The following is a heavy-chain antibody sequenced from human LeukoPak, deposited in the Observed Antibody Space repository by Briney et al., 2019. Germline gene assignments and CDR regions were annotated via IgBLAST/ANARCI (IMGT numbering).Heavy chain of an antibody. CDR2: ISYTGST. Sequence: SETLSLTCTVSGGSISNYYWSWIRQPPGKGLEWIAYISYTGSTNYNPSLKSRVTISVDTSKNQFSLKLSSVTAADTAVYYCARVGYFGSGNYYNDRGAFDYWGQGTLVTVSS. D-gene: IGHD3-10*01. CDR1: GGSISNYY. CDR3: ARVGYFGSGNYYNDRGAFDY. V-gene: IGHV4-59*01. J-gene: IGHJ4*02.